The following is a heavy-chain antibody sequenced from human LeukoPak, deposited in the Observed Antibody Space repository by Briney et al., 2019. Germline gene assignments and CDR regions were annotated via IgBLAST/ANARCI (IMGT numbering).Heavy chain of an antibody. CDR1: GGSIRSGDYY. D-gene: IGHD3-16*01. CDR3: ASMIQDYYYYYYMDV. Sequence: TSETLSLTXTVSGGSIRSGDYYWSWIRQPPGKGLQWIGYIYYSGSTYYNPSLKSRVTISVDTSKNQFSLKLSSVTAADTAVYYCASMIQDYYYYYYMDVWGKGTTVTVSS. J-gene: IGHJ6*03. V-gene: IGHV4-30-4*08. CDR2: IYYSGST.